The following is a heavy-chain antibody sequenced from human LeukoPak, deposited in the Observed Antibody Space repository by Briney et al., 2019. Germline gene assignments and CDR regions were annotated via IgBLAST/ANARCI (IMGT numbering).Heavy chain of an antibody. CDR1: GFIYSSYP. D-gene: IGHD1-14*01. V-gene: IGHV3-21*01. CDR3: ARNQRRLDY. J-gene: IGHJ4*02. Sequence: GGSLRLSCPASGFIYSSYPMRWVRQAAGKGLEWVSSISGGGAVTYYADSVKGRFTISRDNAKNSLYLQMNSLRAEDTAVYYCARNQRRLDYWGQGTLVTVSS. CDR2: ISGGGAVT.